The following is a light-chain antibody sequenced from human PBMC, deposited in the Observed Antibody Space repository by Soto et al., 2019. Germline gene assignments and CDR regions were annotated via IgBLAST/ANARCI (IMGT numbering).Light chain of an antibody. Sequence: EIVLTQSPGTLSLSPGERATLSCRASHVFSSAYLAWDQQKPGQAPSVLIYGAYSRATGIPDRFSGSGSGTDFTLTISRLEPEDFAVYFCQQFSSAQYTFGQGTKLEIK. CDR3: QQFSSAQYT. CDR1: HVFSSAY. CDR2: GAY. V-gene: IGKV3-20*01. J-gene: IGKJ2*01.